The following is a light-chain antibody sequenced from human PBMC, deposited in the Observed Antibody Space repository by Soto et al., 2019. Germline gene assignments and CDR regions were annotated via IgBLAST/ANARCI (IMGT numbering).Light chain of an antibody. J-gene: IGKJ2*01. Sequence: DIQLTQSPSFLSASVGERVTITCRASQAISSSLAWYQYNPGKAPKLLIYAASTLQNGVPSSFSGSGSGTEFTLTISSLQPEDFATYYCQHLNDYRYTFGQGTKVEIK. CDR1: QAISSS. CDR2: AAS. V-gene: IGKV1-9*01. CDR3: QHLNDYRYT.